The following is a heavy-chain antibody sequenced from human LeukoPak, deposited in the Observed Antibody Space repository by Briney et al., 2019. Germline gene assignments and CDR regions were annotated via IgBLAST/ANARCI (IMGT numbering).Heavy chain of an antibody. V-gene: IGHV3-74*01. J-gene: IGHJ4*02. CDR3: ATSLGPLAEY. Sequence: PGGSLRLSCAASGFAFSSNWMHWVRHTPGKGLVWVSRINSGGSGTSYADSVEGRFTISRDNAKNTLYLQMNSLKGEDTAVYYCATSLGPLAEYWGRGTLVTVSS. D-gene: IGHD7-27*01. CDR1: GFAFSSNW. CDR2: INSGGSGT.